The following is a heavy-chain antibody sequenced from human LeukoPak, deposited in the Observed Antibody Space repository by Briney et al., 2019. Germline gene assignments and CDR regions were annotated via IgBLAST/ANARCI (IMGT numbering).Heavy chain of an antibody. V-gene: IGHV4-4*09. Sequence: SETLSLTCTVSGGSISSYYWSWIRQPPGKGLEWIGYIYTSGSTNYNPSLKSRVTISVDTSKNQFSLKLSSVTAADTAVYYCARHVRVGYGGNWGHYYYYMDVWGKGTTVTVSS. CDR2: IYTSGST. CDR1: GGSISSYY. J-gene: IGHJ6*03. D-gene: IGHD4-23*01. CDR3: ARHVRVGYGGNWGHYYYYMDV.